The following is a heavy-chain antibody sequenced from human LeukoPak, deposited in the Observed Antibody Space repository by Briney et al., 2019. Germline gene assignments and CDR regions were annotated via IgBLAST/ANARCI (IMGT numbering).Heavy chain of an antibody. J-gene: IGHJ4*02. D-gene: IGHD2-2*01. CDR1: GYTSTSYG. CDR2: ISAYNGNT. CDR3: ARDPLPYCSSTSCRDYFDY. V-gene: IGHV1-18*04. Sequence: GASVKVSCKASGYTSTSYGISWVRQAPGQGLEWMGWISAYNGNTNYAQKLQGRVTMTTDTSTSTAYMELRSLRSDDTAVYYCARDPLPYCSSTSCRDYFDYWGQGTLVTVSS.